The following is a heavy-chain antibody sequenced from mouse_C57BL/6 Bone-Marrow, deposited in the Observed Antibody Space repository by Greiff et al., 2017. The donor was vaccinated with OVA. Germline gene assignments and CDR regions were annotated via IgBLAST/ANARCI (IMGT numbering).Heavy chain of an antibody. V-gene: IGHV1-15*01. CDR1: GYTFTDYE. Sequence: VQLQQSGAELVRPGASVTLSCKASGYTFTDYEMHWVKQTPVHGLEWIGAIDPETGGTAYNQKFKGKAILTADKSSSTAYMELRSLTSEDSAVYYCTPRQLRAMDYWGQGTSVTVSS. CDR3: TPRQLRAMDY. J-gene: IGHJ4*01. D-gene: IGHD3-2*01. CDR2: IDPETGGT.